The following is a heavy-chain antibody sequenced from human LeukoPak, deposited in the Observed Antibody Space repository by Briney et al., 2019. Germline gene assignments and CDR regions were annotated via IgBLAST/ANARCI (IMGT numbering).Heavy chain of an antibody. V-gene: IGHV4-30-4*01. CDR3: ARDALVHYYGMDV. D-gene: IGHD3-10*01. CDR2: IYSSGST. Sequence: PSETLSLTCTVSGGSISSGDYYWSWIRQPPGKGLEWIGYIYSSGSTYYNPSLKSRVTISVDTSKNQFSLKLSSVTAADTAVYYCARDALVHYYGMDVWGQGTTVTVSS. CDR1: GGSISSGDYY. J-gene: IGHJ6*01.